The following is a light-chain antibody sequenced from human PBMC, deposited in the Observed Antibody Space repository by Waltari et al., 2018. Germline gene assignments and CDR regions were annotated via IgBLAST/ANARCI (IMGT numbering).Light chain of an antibody. CDR1: QSIRSW. Sequence: DIQMTQSPSTLSAPVGDRVTITCRASQSIRSWLAWYQQKPGKAPKLLISKESTLESGVPSRFRGSGSGTDFTLKISRVEAEDVGVYYCMQGTHWPTFGQGTKVEIK. J-gene: IGKJ1*01. CDR2: KES. CDR3: MQGTHWPT. V-gene: IGKV1-5*03.